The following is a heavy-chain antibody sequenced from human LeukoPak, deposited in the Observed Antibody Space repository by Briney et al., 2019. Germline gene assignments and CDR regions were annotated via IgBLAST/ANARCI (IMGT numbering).Heavy chain of an antibody. D-gene: IGHD2-21*02. CDR1: GGSISSYY. J-gene: IGHJ4*02. CDR3: ARVVETYCGGDCYPQPAYYFDY. Sequence: SETLSLTCTVSGGSISSYYWSWIRQPPGKGLEWIGYIYYSGSTNYNPSLKSRVTISVDTSKNQCSLKLSSVTAADTAVYYCARVVETYCGGDCYPQPAYYFDYWGQGTLVTVSS. CDR2: IYYSGST. V-gene: IGHV4-59*01.